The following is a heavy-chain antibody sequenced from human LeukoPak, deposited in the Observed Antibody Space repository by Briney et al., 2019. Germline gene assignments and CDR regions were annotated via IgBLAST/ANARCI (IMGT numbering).Heavy chain of an antibody. D-gene: IGHD3-3*01. V-gene: IGHV3-30-3*01. Sequence: PGGSLRLSCAASEFHFSSYTMHWVRQAPGKGLGWVALISYVGSNQYYADSVKGRFTISRDNSKNTLYLQMNSLRAEDTAVYYCARAEWAPPHYYYYGRDVWAQGPTVTVSS. J-gene: IGHJ6*02. CDR1: EFHFSSYT. CDR2: ISYVGSNQ. CDR3: ARAEWAPPHYYYYGRDV.